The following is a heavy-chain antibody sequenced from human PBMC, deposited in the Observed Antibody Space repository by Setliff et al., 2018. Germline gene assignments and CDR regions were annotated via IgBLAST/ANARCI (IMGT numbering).Heavy chain of an antibody. V-gene: IGHV3-33*01. D-gene: IGHD6-13*01. J-gene: IGHJ3*02. CDR1: GFTFSSYG. CDR3: ARDIAPAGSDAFDI. Sequence: GESLKISCAASGFTFSSYGMHWVRQAPGKGLEWVAVIWYDGSNKYYADSVKGRFTISRDNSKNTLYLQMNSLRAEDTAVYYCARDIAPAGSDAFDIWGQGTMVTVSS. CDR2: IWYDGSNK.